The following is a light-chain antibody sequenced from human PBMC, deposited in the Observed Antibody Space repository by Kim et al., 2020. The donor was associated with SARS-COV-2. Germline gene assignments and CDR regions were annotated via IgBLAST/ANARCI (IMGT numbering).Light chain of an antibody. CDR1: QSLLHTDGYNY. J-gene: IGKJ1*01. CDR2: LGS. Sequence: DIVLTQSPLSLPVTPGEPASISCRSSQSLLHTDGYNYLDWYLQKPGQSPQLLIYLGSNRASGVPDRFSGSGSGTDFTLKISRVEAEDVGVYYCMQPLHPTGTFGQGTKVDIK. CDR3: MQPLHPTGT. V-gene: IGKV2-28*01.